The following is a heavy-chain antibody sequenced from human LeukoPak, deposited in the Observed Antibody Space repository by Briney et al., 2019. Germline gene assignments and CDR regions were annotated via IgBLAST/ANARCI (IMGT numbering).Heavy chain of an antibody. CDR2: INHSGIT. J-gene: IGHJ4*02. V-gene: IGHV4-34*01. Sequence: PSETLSLTCAVYGRSFSGYYWTWIRQTPGKGLEWIGEINHSGITDYNPSLRSRVTISVDTSKNQFSLKLSSVTAADTAVYYCARDNIVVVAATKAYYFDYWGQGTLVTVSS. D-gene: IGHD2-15*01. CDR1: GRSFSGYY. CDR3: ARDNIVVVAATKAYYFDY.